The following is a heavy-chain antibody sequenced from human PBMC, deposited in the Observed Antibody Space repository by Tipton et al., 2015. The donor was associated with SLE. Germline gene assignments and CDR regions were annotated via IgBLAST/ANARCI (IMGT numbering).Heavy chain of an antibody. CDR1: GGSISSYY. D-gene: IGHD1-26*01. CDR3: AREGLGTSSYYYMDV. Sequence: LRLSCTVSGGSISSYYWSWFRQPPGKGLEWIGYIYYSGSTNYNPSLKSRVTISVDTPKNQFSLKLSSVTAADTAVYYCAREGLGTSSYYYMDVWGKRTTVTVSS. V-gene: IGHV4-59*01. CDR2: IYYSGST. J-gene: IGHJ6*03.